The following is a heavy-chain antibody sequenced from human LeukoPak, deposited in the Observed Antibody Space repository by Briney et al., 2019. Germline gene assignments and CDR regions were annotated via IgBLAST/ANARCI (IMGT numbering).Heavy chain of an antibody. Sequence: ASVKVSCKASGYTFTSYGFNWVRQAPGQGLEWMGWISAYNGNTNYAQKLQGRVTMTTDTSTSTAYMELRSLRSDDTAVYYCARVGYDILTGFYWGQGTLVTVSS. CDR3: ARVGYDILTGFY. V-gene: IGHV1-18*01. J-gene: IGHJ4*02. CDR2: ISAYNGNT. D-gene: IGHD3-9*01. CDR1: GYTFTSYG.